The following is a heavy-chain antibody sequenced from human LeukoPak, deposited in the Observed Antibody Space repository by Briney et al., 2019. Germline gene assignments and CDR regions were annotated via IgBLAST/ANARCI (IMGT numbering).Heavy chain of an antibody. CDR2: ISYDGSNK. CDR3: AKDSAEGIVVVTNVDY. Sequence: SGGSLRLSCAASGFTFSDYYMTWIRQAPGKGLEWVAVISYDGSNKYYADSVKGRFTISRDNSKNTLYLQINSLRAEDTAVYYCAKDSAEGIVVVTNVDYWGQGTLVTVSS. J-gene: IGHJ4*02. CDR1: GFTFSDYY. D-gene: IGHD2-21*02. V-gene: IGHV3-30*18.